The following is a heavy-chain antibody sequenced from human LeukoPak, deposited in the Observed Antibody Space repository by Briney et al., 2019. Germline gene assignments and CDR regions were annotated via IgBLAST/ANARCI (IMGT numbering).Heavy chain of an antibody. CDR1: GFTFSSYG. V-gene: IGHV3-30*18. Sequence: GGSLRLSCAASGFTFSSYGMHWVRQAPGKGLEWVAVISYDGSNKYYADSVKGRFTISRDNSKNTLYLQMNSLRAEDTAVYYCAKDGPGGGWYSDYWGQGTLVTVSS. D-gene: IGHD6-19*01. J-gene: IGHJ4*02. CDR3: AKDGPGGGWYSDY. CDR2: ISYDGSNK.